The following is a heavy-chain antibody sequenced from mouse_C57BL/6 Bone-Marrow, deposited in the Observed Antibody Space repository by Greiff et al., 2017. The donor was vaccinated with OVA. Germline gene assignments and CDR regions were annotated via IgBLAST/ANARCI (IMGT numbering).Heavy chain of an antibody. CDR1: GYTFTSYW. D-gene: IGHD1-1*02. J-gene: IGHJ2*01. CDR2: IHPSDSDT. V-gene: IGHV1-74*01. Sequence: VQLQQPGAELVKPGASVKVSCKASGYTFTSYWMHWVKQRPGQGLEWIGRIHPSDSDTNYNQKFKGKATLTVDKSSSTASMQLSSLTSEDSSVYYCGIPGGGGRYYYLDYFDYWGQGTTLTVSS. CDR3: GIPGGGGRYYYLDYFDY.